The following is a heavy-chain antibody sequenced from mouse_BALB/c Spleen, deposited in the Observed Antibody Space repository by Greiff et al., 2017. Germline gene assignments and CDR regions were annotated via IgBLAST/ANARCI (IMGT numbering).Heavy chain of an antibody. D-gene: IGHD1-2*01. CDR3: ARLGTATSPFDY. CDR2: ISSGGSYT. J-gene: IGHJ2*01. CDR1: GFTFSSYG. Sequence: EVKLVESGGDLVKPGGSLKLSCAASGFTFSSYGMSWVRQTPDKRLEWVATISSGGSYTYYPDSAKGRFTISRDNAKNTLYLQMSSLKSEDTAMYYCARLGTATSPFDYWGQGTTLTVSS. V-gene: IGHV5-6*01.